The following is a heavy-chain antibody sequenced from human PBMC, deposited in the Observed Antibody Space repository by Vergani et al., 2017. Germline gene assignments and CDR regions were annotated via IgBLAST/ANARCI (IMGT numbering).Heavy chain of an antibody. D-gene: IGHD3-9*01. Sequence: QVQLQESGPGLVKPSQTLSLTCTVSGGSISSGDYYWSWIRQPPGKGLEWIGYIYYSGSTYYNPSLKSRVTISVDTSKNQFSLKLSSVTAADTAVYYCARERILTGYYPDYMDVWGKGTTVTVSS. CDR1: GGSISSGDYY. CDR2: IYYSGST. V-gene: IGHV4-30-4*01. CDR3: ARERILTGYYPDYMDV. J-gene: IGHJ6*03.